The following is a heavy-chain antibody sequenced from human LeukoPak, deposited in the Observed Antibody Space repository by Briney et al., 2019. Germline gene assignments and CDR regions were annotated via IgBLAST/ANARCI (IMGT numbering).Heavy chain of an antibody. V-gene: IGHV3-7*01. J-gene: IGHJ3*02. CDR1: GFAFSDSW. Sequence: GSLRLSCAASGFAFSDSWMTWIRQAPGKGLEWVAFIKGNGSAKKYVDSVKGRFTISRDNAKNSLFLQMNSLRAEDTAVYYCARDRGWIQHDIWGQGTMVTVSS. CDR2: IKGNGSAK. CDR3: ARDRGWIQHDI. D-gene: IGHD5-18*01.